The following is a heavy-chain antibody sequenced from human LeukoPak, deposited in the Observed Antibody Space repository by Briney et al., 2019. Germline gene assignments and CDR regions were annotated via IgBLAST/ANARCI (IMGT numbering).Heavy chain of an antibody. CDR3: ARGRWEIIPAYFDS. CDR1: GGSISSGGYC. J-gene: IGHJ4*02. V-gene: IGHV4-30-2*01. CDR2: IYHSGST. D-gene: IGHD2-2*01. Sequence: PSQTLSLTCTVSGGSISSGGYCWSWIRQPPGKGLEWIGYIYHSGSTKYNPSLKSRVAISVDASKNQFSLILNSVTAADTAVYFCARGRWEIIPAYFDSWGQGTLVTVSS.